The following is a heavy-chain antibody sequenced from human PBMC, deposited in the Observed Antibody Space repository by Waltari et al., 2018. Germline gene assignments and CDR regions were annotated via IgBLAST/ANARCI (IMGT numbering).Heavy chain of an antibody. J-gene: IGHJ3*01. D-gene: IGHD3-9*01. CDR2: IDHRGST. CDR1: GGSFSGHF. CDR3: ARERSRDFDWLPNVLDV. V-gene: IGHV4-34*02. Sequence: QVQLQQGGAGLLKPSETLSLTCTVHGGSFSGHFWTWIRQAPGKGLEWLGEIDHRGSTHYNPSFRSRVTISVDTSTNQFSLQLNSVTAADTALYYCARERSRDFDWLPNVLDVWGLGTLVTVSS.